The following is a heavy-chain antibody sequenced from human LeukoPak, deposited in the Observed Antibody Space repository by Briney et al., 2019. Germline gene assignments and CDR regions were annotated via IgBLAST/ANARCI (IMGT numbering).Heavy chain of an antibody. Sequence: SVKVSCKASGFTFTSSAVQWVRQARGQRLEWIGWIVVGSGNTNYAQKFQERVTITRDMSTSTAYMELSSLRSEDTAVYYCAADFGRCSSTSCYYYYYYMDVWGKGTTVTVSS. V-gene: IGHV1-58*01. CDR1: GFTFTSSA. CDR3: AADFGRCSSTSCYYYYYYMDV. J-gene: IGHJ6*03. CDR2: IVVGSGNT. D-gene: IGHD2-2*01.